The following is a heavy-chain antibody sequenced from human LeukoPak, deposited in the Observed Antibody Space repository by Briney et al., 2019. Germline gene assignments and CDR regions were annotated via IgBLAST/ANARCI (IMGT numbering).Heavy chain of an antibody. CDR1: GGSVSSGSYY. D-gene: IGHD2-15*01. J-gene: IGHJ4*02. CDR3: ARACSGGSCYSYTFDY. CDR2: IYYSGST. Sequence: SETLSLTCTVSGGSVSSGSYYWSWTRQPPGTGLEWIGYIYYSGSTNYNPSLKSRVTISVDTSKNQFSLKLSSVTAADTAVYYCARACSGGSCYSYTFDYWGQGTLVTVSS. V-gene: IGHV4-61*01.